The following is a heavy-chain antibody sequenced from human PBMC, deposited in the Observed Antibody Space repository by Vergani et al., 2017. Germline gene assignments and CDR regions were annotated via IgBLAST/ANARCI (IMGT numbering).Heavy chain of an antibody. CDR1: RSTFKTYG. J-gene: IGHJ4*02. CDR2: IYYDGSNA. D-gene: IGHD3-22*01. V-gene: IGHV3-33*01. CDR3: AGPQGTSAYYYGGFDY. Sequence: VQLVESGGGLVQPGGSLRLSCVASRSTFKTYGMHWVRQAPGKGLEWVGLIYYDGSNAYYADSVKGRFTISRDNSKNTLSLQMNSLTAEDTAIYYCAGPQGTSAYYYGGFDYWGQGILVTVSS.